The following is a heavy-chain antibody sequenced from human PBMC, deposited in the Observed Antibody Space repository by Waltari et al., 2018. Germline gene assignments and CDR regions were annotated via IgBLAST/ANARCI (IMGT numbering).Heavy chain of an antibody. J-gene: IGHJ6*02. CDR1: GFTFSSYS. Sequence: EVQLVESGGGLVKPGGSLRLSCAASGFTFSSYSMNWVRQAPGKGLEWVSSISSSSSYIYYADSVKCRFTIARDNAKNSLYLQMRSLRADDTAVYYCARVTVYYGMDVWGQGTTVTVSS. V-gene: IGHV3-21*01. D-gene: IGHD4-17*01. CDR2: ISSSSSYI. CDR3: ARVTVYYGMDV.